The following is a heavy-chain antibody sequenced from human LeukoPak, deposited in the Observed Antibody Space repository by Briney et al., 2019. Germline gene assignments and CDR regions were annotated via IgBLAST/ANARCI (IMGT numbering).Heavy chain of an antibody. CDR3: TTRGGDTLMRTEAFDY. D-gene: IGHD3-16*01. Sequence: GASVKVSCKASGYALTGYYMHWVRQAPGQGPEWMGWINGNSGGTKYAQKFEGRVTMTRDTSINTAYMDLRRLTSDDTAIYYCTTRGGDTLMRTEAFDYWGLGTLVTVSS. CDR1: GYALTGYY. V-gene: IGHV1-2*02. J-gene: IGHJ4*02. CDR2: INGNSGGT.